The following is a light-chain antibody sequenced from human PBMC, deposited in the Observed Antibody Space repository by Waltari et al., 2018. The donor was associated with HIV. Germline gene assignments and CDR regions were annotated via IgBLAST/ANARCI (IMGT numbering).Light chain of an antibody. Sequence: QSALTQPRSVSGSPGQSVTISCTGTSSDVGVYNFVSWYQQHPGKAPKLMLYDVSKLPSGVPDRCSGSKSCNTSSLTISGLQAEDEADYYCCSYAGSYPVVCGGGTKLTVL. CDR2: DVS. CDR1: SSDVGVYNF. V-gene: IGLV2-11*01. J-gene: IGLJ2*01. CDR3: CSYAGSYPVV.